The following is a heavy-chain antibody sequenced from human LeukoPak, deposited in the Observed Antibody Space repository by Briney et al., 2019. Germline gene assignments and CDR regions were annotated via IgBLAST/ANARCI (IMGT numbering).Heavy chain of an antibody. CDR3: ARGVGLYFDY. V-gene: IGHV4-34*01. D-gene: IGHD3-16*01. Sequence: SETLSLTCAVYGGPFSGYYWSWIRQPPGKGLEWIGEINHSGSTNYNPSLKSRVTISVDTSKNQFSLKLSSVTAADTAVYYCARGVGLYFDYWGQGTLVTVSS. J-gene: IGHJ4*02. CDR2: INHSGST. CDR1: GGPFSGYY.